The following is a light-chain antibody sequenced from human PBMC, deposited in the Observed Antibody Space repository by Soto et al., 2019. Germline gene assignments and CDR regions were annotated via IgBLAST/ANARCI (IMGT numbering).Light chain of an antibody. Sequence: QSALTQPASVSGSPGQSITISCTGNSSDVGGYNYVSWYQQHPGKAPKLMIYDVSNRPSGVSNRFSGSKSGNTASLTITGIQAEDEADYYCTSYTSSSTLDVVFGGGTKVTV. CDR3: TSYTSSSTLDVV. CDR1: SSDVGGYNY. J-gene: IGLJ2*01. V-gene: IGLV2-14*01. CDR2: DVS.